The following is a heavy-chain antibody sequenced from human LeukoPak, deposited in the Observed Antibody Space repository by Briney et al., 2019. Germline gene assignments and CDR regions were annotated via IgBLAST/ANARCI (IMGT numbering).Heavy chain of an antibody. CDR1: GGSISSSSYY. CDR3: ARDQSPYDYVWGGYTYYFDY. CDR2: IYYSGST. J-gene: IGHJ4*02. D-gene: IGHD3-16*01. V-gene: IGHV4-39*07. Sequence: SETLSLTCTVSGGSISSSSYYWGWIRQPPGKGLEWIESIYYSGSTYYNPSLKSRVTISVDTSKNQFSLKLSSVTAADTAVYYCARDQSPYDYVWGGYTYYFDYWGQGTLVTVSS.